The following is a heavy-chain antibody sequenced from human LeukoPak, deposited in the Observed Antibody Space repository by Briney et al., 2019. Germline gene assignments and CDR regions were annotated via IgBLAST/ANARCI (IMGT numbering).Heavy chain of an antibody. J-gene: IGHJ4*02. CDR2: ISGSGGST. D-gene: IGHD2-2*02. CDR1: GFTFSSYA. Sequence: GGSLRLSCAASGFTFSSYAMSWVRQAPGKGLEWVSAISGSGGSTYYADSVKGRFTISRGNSKNTLYLQMNSLRAEDTAVYYCAKGVSVRYCSSTSCYNGEFDYWGQGTLVTVSS. V-gene: IGHV3-23*01. CDR3: AKGVSVRYCSSTSCYNGEFDY.